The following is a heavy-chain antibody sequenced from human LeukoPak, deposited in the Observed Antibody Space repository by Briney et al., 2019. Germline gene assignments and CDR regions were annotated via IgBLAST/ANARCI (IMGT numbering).Heavy chain of an antibody. D-gene: IGHD6-19*01. CDR1: GFTFSSYG. V-gene: IGHV3-48*01. CDR2: ISSSSSTI. J-gene: IGHJ6*03. Sequence: GGSLRLSCAASGFTFSSYGMTWVRQAPGKGLEWVSYISSSSSTIYYADSVKGRFTISRDNAKNSLYLQLNSLSAEDTAVYYCARDRTYSSGWYVNYMDVWGKGTTVTISS. CDR3: ARDRTYSSGWYVNYMDV.